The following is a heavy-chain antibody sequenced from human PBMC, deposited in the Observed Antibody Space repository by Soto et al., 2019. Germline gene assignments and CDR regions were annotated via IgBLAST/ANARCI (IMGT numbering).Heavy chain of an antibody. J-gene: IGHJ6*02. CDR2: ISGSGGST. Sequence: EVQLLESGGGLVQPGGSLRLSCAASGFTFSSYAMSWVRQAPGKGLEWVSAISGSGGSTYYADSVKGRFTISRDNSKNTLYLQMNSLRAEDTAVYYCAKAGQYQLLYAYTDYYYYGMDVWGQGTTVTVSS. V-gene: IGHV3-23*01. CDR1: GFTFSSYA. CDR3: AKAGQYQLLYAYTDYYYYGMDV. D-gene: IGHD2-2*02.